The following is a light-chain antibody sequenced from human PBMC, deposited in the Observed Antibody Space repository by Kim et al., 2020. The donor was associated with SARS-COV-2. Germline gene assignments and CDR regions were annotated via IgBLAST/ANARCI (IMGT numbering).Light chain of an antibody. CDR3: SSRDSTGNLVL. Sequence: ALGQTVRITCQGYTFRKYYATWYQQKAGQTPVIVISDKNNRPSGIPLRFSASTSGNTASLTIAGAQAEDEADYYCSSRDSTGNLVLFGGGTQLTVL. CDR2: DKN. CDR1: TFRKYY. V-gene: IGLV3-19*01. J-gene: IGLJ2*01.